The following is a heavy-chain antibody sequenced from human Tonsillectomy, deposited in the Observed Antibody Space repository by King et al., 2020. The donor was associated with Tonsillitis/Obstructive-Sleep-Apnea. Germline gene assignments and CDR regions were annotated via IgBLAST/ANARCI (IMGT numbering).Heavy chain of an antibody. CDR1: GYTFTSYD. CDR3: ARDGPRAAEDAFDI. V-gene: IGHV1-18*01. J-gene: IGHJ3*02. D-gene: IGHD6-25*01. Sequence: VQLVESGAEVENPGASVKVSCKASGYTFTSYDISWVRQAPGQGLEWMGWISGYTGNTNYAQKVQGRVTMTTDTSTSTAYMALRSLRSDDTAVYYCARDGPRAAEDAFDIWGQGTMVTVSS. CDR2: ISGYTGNT.